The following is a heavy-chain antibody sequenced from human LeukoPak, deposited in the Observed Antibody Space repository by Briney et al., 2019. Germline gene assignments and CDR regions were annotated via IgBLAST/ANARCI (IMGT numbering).Heavy chain of an antibody. J-gene: IGHJ2*01. CDR2: IDWDDDK. Sequence: ESGPALVKPRQTLTLTCTFSGFSLSTSGMRVSWIRQPPGKALEWLARIDWDDDKFYSTSLKTRLTISKDTSKNQVVLTMTNMDPVDTATYYCARSHGPIRGYFDLWGRGTLVTVSS. CDR1: GFSLSTSGMR. CDR3: ARSHGPIRGYFDL. V-gene: IGHV2-70*04.